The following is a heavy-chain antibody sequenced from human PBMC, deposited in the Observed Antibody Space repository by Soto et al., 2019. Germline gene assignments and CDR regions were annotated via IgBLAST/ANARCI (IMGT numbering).Heavy chain of an antibody. Sequence: KVSCKASGYTFTSYDINWVRQATGQGLEWMGWMNPNSGKTGYAQKFKGRVTMTRNTSISTAYMELSSLRSEDTAVYYCAREGPTVTTSDYYYYYMDVWGKGTTVTVSS. J-gene: IGHJ6*03. D-gene: IGHD4-17*01. CDR1: GYTFTSYD. V-gene: IGHV1-8*01. CDR2: MNPNSGKT. CDR3: AREGPTVTTSDYYYYYMDV.